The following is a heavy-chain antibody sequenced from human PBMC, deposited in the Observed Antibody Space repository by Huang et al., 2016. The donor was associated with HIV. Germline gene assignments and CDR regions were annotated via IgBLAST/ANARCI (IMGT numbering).Heavy chain of an antibody. CDR1: GLRFSNYA. CDR3: ARAPEFGNYEFDQ. D-gene: IGHD4-4*01. Sequence: QVQLVESGGGVVQPGGSLRCSCVASGLRFSNYAVHWVRQAPGKGLEWVAVISYDGTRKYYADSGKGRFTVSRDNSKNTAYVQMNNPRGGDTAVYYCARAPEFGNYEFDQWGLGTLVTVSS. J-gene: IGHJ4*02. CDR2: ISYDGTRK. V-gene: IGHV3-30-3*01.